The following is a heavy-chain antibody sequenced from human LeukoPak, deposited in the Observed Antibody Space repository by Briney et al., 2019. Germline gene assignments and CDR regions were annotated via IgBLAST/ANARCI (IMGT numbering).Heavy chain of an antibody. V-gene: IGHV3-23*01. CDR2: ISGSGGST. Sequence: PGGSLRLSCAASRFTFRSYWMSWVRQAPGKGLEWVSAISGSGGSTYYADSVKGRFTISRDNSKNTLYLQMNSLRAEDTAVYYCAKLKSPQFGEPQNSYYYGMDVWGQGTTVTVSS. CDR1: RFTFRSYW. D-gene: IGHD1-14*01. CDR3: AKLKSPQFGEPQNSYYYGMDV. J-gene: IGHJ6*02.